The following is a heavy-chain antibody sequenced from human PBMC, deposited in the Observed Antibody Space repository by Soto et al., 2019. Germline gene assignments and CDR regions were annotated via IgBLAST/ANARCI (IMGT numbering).Heavy chain of an antibody. J-gene: IGHJ5*02. Sequence: ASVKVSCKASGGTFSNFAISWVRQAPGQGLEWMGWISAYNGNTNYAQKLQGRVTMTTDTSTSTAYMELRSLRSDDTAVYYCARAGIAVAGLNWFDPWGQGTLVTVSS. V-gene: IGHV1-18*01. CDR1: GGTFSNFA. D-gene: IGHD6-19*01. CDR3: ARAGIAVAGLNWFDP. CDR2: ISAYNGNT.